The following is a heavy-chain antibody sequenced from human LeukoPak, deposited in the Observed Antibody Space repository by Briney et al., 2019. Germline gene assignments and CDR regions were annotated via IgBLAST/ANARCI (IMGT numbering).Heavy chain of an antibody. CDR1: GDSISSGDYY. D-gene: IGHD1-14*01. CDR3: ARDSRINWFDP. Sequence: SETLSLTCTVSGDSISSGDYYWSWIRQPAGKGLEWIGRISSSGSTNYNPSLKSRVTISVDTSKNQFSLKLSSVTAADTAVYYCARDSRINWFDPWGQGTLVTVSS. CDR2: ISSSGST. J-gene: IGHJ5*02. V-gene: IGHV4-61*02.